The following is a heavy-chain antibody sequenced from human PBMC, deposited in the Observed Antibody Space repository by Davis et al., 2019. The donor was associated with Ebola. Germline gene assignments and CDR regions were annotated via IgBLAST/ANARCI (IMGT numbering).Heavy chain of an antibody. Sequence: GGSLRLSCAASGFTFSSYGMHWVRQAPGKGLEWVANIKQDGSGKYYVDSVKGRFTISRDSAKNSLYLQMNSLRAEDTAVYYCARVYYYVVSWGQGTLVTVSS. J-gene: IGHJ4*02. D-gene: IGHD3-10*02. V-gene: IGHV3-7*01. CDR1: GFTFSSYG. CDR3: ARVYYYVVS. CDR2: IKQDGSGK.